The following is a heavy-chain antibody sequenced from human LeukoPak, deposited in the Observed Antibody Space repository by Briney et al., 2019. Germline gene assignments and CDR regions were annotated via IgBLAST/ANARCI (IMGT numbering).Heavy chain of an antibody. D-gene: IGHD6-13*01. CDR1: GGSFSGYY. J-gene: IGHJ3*02. CDR3: AGGPARFIAAAALPRGAIDI. V-gene: IGHV4-34*01. CDR2: INHSGST. Sequence: PSETLSLTCAVYGGSFSGYYWSWIRQPPGKGLEWIGEINHSGSTNYNPSLKSRVTISVDTSKNQFSLKLSSVTAADTAVYYCAGGPARFIAAAALPRGAIDIRGQGTMVTVSS.